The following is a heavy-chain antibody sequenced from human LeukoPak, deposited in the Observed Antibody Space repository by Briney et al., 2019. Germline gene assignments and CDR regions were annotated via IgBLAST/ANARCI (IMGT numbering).Heavy chain of an antibody. D-gene: IGHD5-24*01. CDR3: ARGDGYNFFVS. V-gene: IGHV3-53*01. J-gene: IGHJ4*02. CDR1: GFSVSSNY. CDR2: IYITGTT. Sequence: GGSLSLSCAASGFSVSSNYMSWVRQAPGKGLEWVSVIYITGTTYYADSVMGRFTISRDNSKNTVYLQMNSLRAEDTAVYYCARGDGYNFFVSWGQGTLVTVSS.